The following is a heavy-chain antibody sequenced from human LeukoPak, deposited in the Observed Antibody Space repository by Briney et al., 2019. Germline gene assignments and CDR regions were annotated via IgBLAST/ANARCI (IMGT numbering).Heavy chain of an antibody. D-gene: IGHD6-19*01. Sequence: GGSLRLSCAASGFTFSSYVMHWVRQAPGKGLEWVAFIRYDGTNKYYADSVKGRFTISRDNSKNTLYLQMNSLRAEDTAVYYCAKDLVSGWYWSYYYYYYMDVWGKGTTVTISS. CDR1: GFTFSSYV. V-gene: IGHV3-30*02. J-gene: IGHJ6*03. CDR3: AKDLVSGWYWSYYYYYYMDV. CDR2: IRYDGTNK.